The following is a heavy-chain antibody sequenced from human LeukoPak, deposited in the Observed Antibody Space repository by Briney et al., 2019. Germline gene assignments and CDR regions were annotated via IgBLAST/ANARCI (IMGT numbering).Heavy chain of an antibody. CDR3: ARDAVVVKGWRNFDY. CDR2: INTNTGNP. Sequence: ASVKVSCKASGYTFTGYYMHWVRQAPGQGLEWMGWINTNTGNPTYAQGFTGRFVFSLGTSVSTAYLQISSLKAEDTAVYYCARDAVVVKGWRNFDYWGQGTLVTVSS. CDR1: GYTFTGYY. V-gene: IGHV7-4-1*02. J-gene: IGHJ4*02. D-gene: IGHD3-22*01.